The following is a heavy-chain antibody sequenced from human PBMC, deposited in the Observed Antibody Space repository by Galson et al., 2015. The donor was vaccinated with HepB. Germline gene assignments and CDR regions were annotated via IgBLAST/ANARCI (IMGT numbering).Heavy chain of an antibody. D-gene: IGHD4-17*01. CDR3: ARDSGSTVTSYFDF. J-gene: IGHJ4*02. V-gene: IGHV3-30-3*01. CDR2: ISYDGSNK. CDR1: GFTFSSYA. Sequence: SLRLSCAASGFTFSSYAMHWVRQAPGKGLEWVAVISYDGSNKYYADSVKGRFTISRDNSKNTLYLQMNSLRAEDTAVYYCARDSGSTVTSYFDFWGQGTLVTVSS.